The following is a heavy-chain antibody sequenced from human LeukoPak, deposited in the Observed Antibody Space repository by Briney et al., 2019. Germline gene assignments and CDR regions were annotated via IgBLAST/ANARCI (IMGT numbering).Heavy chain of an antibody. D-gene: IGHD1-26*01. CDR2: IYYSGST. Sequence: SETLSLTCTVSGGSISSSSYYWGWIRQPPGKGLEWIGSIYYSGSTYYNPSLKSRVTISVDTSKNQFSLKLSSVTAADTAVYYCARHREYSGSYYYYYMDVWGKGTTVTVSS. CDR3: ARHREYSGSYYYYYMDV. J-gene: IGHJ6*03. CDR1: GGSISSSSYY. V-gene: IGHV4-39*01.